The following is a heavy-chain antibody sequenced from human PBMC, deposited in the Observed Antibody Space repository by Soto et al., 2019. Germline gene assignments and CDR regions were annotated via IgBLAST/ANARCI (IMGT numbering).Heavy chain of an antibody. CDR1: GGSIRSYY. CDR3: ARGHESGSSYYYYYYYGMDV. J-gene: IGHJ6*02. V-gene: IGHV4-59*01. D-gene: IGHD6-13*01. Sequence: PSETLSLTCSVSGGSIRSYYWSWIRQPPGKGLEWIGYIYSSGTTNYNPSLQSRVTISVDTSKNQFSLKLSSVTAADTAVYYCARGHESGSSYYYYYYYGMDVWGQGTTVTVSS. CDR2: IYSSGTT.